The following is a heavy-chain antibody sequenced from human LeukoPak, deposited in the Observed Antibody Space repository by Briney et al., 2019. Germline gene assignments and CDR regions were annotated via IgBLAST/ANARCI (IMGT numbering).Heavy chain of an antibody. Sequence: SVKVSCKASGGTFSSYAISWVRQAPGQGLEWMGGIIPIFGTANYAQKFQGRVTITADESTSTAYMELSSLRSEDTAVYYCARDTWHYYGSGSDLNWFDPWGQGTLVTVSS. V-gene: IGHV1-69*01. D-gene: IGHD3-10*01. CDR3: ARDTWHYYGSGSDLNWFDP. CDR2: IIPIFGTA. J-gene: IGHJ5*02. CDR1: GGTFSSYA.